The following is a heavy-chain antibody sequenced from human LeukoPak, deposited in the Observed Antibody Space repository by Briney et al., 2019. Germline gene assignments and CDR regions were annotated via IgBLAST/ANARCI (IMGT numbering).Heavy chain of an antibody. J-gene: IGHJ4*02. V-gene: IGHV3-21*01. D-gene: IGHD5-12*01. CDR1: GFSFNNYN. Sequence: GGSLRLSCAASGFSFNNYNMNWVRQAPGKGLERVSSISPSSNYIYYADSMKGRFTISRDNAKNSLYLQMSSLRAEDTAVFYCVRERDIGSGFDYWGQGTLVTVSS. CDR2: ISPSSNYI. CDR3: VRERDIGSGFDY.